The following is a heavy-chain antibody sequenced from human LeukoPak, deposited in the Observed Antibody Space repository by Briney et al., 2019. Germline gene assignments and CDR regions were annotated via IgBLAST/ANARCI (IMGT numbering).Heavy chain of an antibody. CDR3: ARHTVSDDAFDI. J-gene: IGHJ3*02. CDR1: GFSFSGFS. D-gene: IGHD2-8*02. Sequence: GGSLRLSCAGSGFSFSGFSMNWVRQAPGKGPEWVSSISRDSIYIYYTDSVQGRFTSTRDNAKNSLYLQMNSLRAEDTAVYYCARHTVSDDAFDIWGQGTMVSVSS. CDR2: ISRDSIYI. V-gene: IGHV3-21*01.